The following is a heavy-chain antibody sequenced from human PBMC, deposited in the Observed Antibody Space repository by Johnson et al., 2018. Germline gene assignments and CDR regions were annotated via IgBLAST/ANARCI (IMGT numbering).Heavy chain of an antibody. V-gene: IGHV4-59*11. CDR3: ARESFSMTAGNDGFDF. J-gene: IGHJ3*01. CDR1: GVSLSLHQ. D-gene: IGHD2/OR15-2a*01. Sequence: QVQLQESGPGLVKPSETLSLICTVSGVSLSLHQWDWIRQPPGKGLEWIGVIYEGGSTNSNPSLKTRVTISVDTSNNQFSLKQTSATAQDTAVSYCARESFSMTAGNDGFDFWGQGTMVSVSS. CDR2: IYEGGST.